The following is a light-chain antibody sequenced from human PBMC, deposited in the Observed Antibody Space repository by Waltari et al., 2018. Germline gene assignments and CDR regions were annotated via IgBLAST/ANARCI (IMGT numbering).Light chain of an antibody. CDR1: STDLTTSNY. J-gene: IGLJ2*01. CDR2: EVS. CDR3: SSYAGRDNLL. Sequence: QSALTQLPSASGSPGQSVTLSCSGTSTDLTTSNYVSWYQHHPGRAPKLLISEVSKRPSGVPDRFSGSKSGNTASLTVSGLQTEDEAVYYCSSYAGRDNLLFGGGTKLTVL. V-gene: IGLV2-8*01.